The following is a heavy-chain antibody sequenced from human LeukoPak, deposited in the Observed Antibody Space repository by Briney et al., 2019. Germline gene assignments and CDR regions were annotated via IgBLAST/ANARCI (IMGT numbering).Heavy chain of an antibody. CDR3: ARGLSGYGAFDI. D-gene: IGHD3-22*01. J-gene: IGHJ3*02. CDR2: IYYSGST. V-gene: IGHV4-31*03. Sequence: SETLSLTCTVSGGSISSGGYYWSWIRQHPGKGLEWIGYIYYSGSTYYNPSLKSRVTISVDTSKNQFSLKLSSVTAADTAVYYCARGLSGYGAFDIWDQGTMVTVSS. CDR1: GGSISSGGYY.